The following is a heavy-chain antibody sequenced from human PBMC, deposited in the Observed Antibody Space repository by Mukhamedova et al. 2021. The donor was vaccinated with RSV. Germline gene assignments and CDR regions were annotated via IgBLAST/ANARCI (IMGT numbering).Heavy chain of an antibody. Sequence: MHWVRQAPGKGLVWVSRINSDGSITSYTDSVKGRFTISRDNAKNTLYLQMNSLRAEDTAVYYCARGYCSTTNCYITAFDFWGQGP. D-gene: IGHD2-2*02. CDR3: ARGYCSTTNCYITAFDF. J-gene: IGHJ3*01. V-gene: IGHV3-74*01. CDR2: INSDGSIT.